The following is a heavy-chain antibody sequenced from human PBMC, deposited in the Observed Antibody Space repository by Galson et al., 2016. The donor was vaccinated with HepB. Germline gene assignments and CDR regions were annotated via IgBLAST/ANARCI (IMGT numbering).Heavy chain of an antibody. CDR2: VFATGST. CDR3: ARDRGWGSVKYFDY. CDR1: GDSIDSTSHY. J-gene: IGHJ4*02. D-gene: IGHD2-21*01. Sequence: TLSLTCTVSGDSIDSTSHYWSWLRQPAGHGLEWIGRVFATGSTSFNPSLKSRVTLSVDTSQNHFSLTLSAVTAADTAVYYCARDRGWGSVKYFDYWGQGILVTVSS. V-gene: IGHV4-61*02.